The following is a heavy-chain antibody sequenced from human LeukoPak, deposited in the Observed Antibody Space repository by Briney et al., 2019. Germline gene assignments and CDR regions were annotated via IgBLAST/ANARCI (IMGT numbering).Heavy chain of an antibody. CDR1: GGSFSGYY. V-gene: IGHV4-34*01. CDR2: INHSGST. CDR3: ARGLRPSDY. Sequence: SETLSLTCAVYGGSFSGYYWSWIRQPPGKGLEWIGEINHSGSTNYNPSLKSRVTISVDTSKNQFSLKLSSVTAAGTAVYYCARGLRPSDYWGQGTLVTVSS. J-gene: IGHJ4*02. D-gene: IGHD4-17*01.